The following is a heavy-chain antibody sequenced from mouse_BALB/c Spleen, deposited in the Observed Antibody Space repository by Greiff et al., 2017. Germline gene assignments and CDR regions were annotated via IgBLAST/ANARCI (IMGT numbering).Heavy chain of an antibody. V-gene: IGHV5-17*02. D-gene: IGHD2-3*01. J-gene: IGHJ3*01. Sequence: DVMLVESGGGLVQPGGSRKLSCAASGFTFSSFGMHWVRQAPEKGLEWVAYISSGSSTIYYADTVKGRFTISRDNPKNTLFLQMTSLRSEDTAMYYCARSGPYDGYFWFAYWGQGTLVTVSA. CDR2: ISSGSSTI. CDR3: ARSGPYDGYFWFAY. CDR1: GFTFSSFG.